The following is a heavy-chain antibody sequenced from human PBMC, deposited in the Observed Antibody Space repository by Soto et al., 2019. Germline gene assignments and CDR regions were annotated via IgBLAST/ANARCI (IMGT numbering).Heavy chain of an antibody. CDR2: IYYSGST. V-gene: IGHV4-59*08. Sequence: PSETLSLTCTVSGGSISSYYWSWIRQPPGKGLEWIGYIYYSGSTNYNPSLKSRVTISVDTSKNQFSLKLSSVTAADTAVYYCASLPLGKPPYYYYMDVWGKGTTVTVSS. J-gene: IGHJ6*03. D-gene: IGHD7-27*01. CDR1: GGSISSYY. CDR3: ASLPLGKPPYYYYMDV.